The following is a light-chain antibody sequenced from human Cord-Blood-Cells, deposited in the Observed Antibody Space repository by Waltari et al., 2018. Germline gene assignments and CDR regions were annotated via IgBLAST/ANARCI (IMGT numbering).Light chain of an antibody. CDR2: SAS. V-gene: IGKV1-27*01. CDR1: QGISNY. Sequence: DIQMTQSPSSLSASVGDRVTITCRASQGISNYLAWYQQKPWKVPKLLIYSASTLQSGVPSRFSGSGSGTDFTLTISSLQPEDVATYYCQKYNSALFTFGPGTKVDIK. CDR3: QKYNSALFT. J-gene: IGKJ3*01.